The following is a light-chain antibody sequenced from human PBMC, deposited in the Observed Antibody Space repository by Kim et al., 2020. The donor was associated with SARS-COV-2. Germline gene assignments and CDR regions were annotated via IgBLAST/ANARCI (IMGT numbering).Light chain of an antibody. CDR3: QAWDSSHVV. CDR2: QDS. Sequence: GSPGQTASITCSGDKLGDKYACWYQQKPGQSPVLVIYQDSKRPSGIPERFSGSNSGNTATLTISGTQAMDEADYYCQAWDSSHVVFGGGTQLTVL. CDR1: KLGDKY. V-gene: IGLV3-1*01. J-gene: IGLJ2*01.